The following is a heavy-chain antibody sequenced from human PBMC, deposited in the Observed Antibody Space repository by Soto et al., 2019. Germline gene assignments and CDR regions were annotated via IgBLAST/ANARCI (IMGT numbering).Heavy chain of an antibody. Sequence: QVQLVQSGAEVKKPGASVKVSCKASGYTFTSYGISWVRQAPGQGLEWMGWISAYNGNTNYAQKLQGRVTMTTDTSKSTAYMELRSLRSDDAAVYYCAGDWKPGSWSDLNYYGMDVWGQETTVTVSS. CDR3: AGDWKPGSWSDLNYYGMDV. V-gene: IGHV1-18*01. D-gene: IGHD6-13*01. J-gene: IGHJ6*02. CDR1: GYTFTSYG. CDR2: ISAYNGNT.